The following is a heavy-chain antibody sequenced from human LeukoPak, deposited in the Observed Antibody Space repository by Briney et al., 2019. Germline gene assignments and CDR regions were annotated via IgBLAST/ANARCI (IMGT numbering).Heavy chain of an antibody. D-gene: IGHD3-16*01. CDR2: NSGSGGST. J-gene: IGHJ5*02. V-gene: IGHV3-23*01. CDR3: AKGPGGSTALSWFDP. Sequence: GGSLRLSCAASGFTFSSYAMSWVRQAPGKGLEWVSANSGSGGSTYYADSVKGRFTISRDNSKNTLYLQTNSLRAEDTAVYYCAKGPGGSTALSWFDPWGQGTLVTVSS. CDR1: GFTFSSYA.